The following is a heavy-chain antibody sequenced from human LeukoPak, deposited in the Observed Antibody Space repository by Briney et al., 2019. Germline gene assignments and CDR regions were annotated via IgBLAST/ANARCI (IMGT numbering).Heavy chain of an antibody. CDR2: IDARSRTI. J-gene: IGHJ4*02. CDR1: GFTFSSYS. D-gene: IGHD5-24*01. Sequence: GGSLRLSCATSGFTFSSYSMNWVRQAPGKGLEWVSYIDARSRTIYQAESVKGRFTISRDNAKNSLYLQVNSLRAEDTALYYCAKDRSYVEMATMGFDYWGQGTLVTVSS. V-gene: IGHV3-48*01. CDR3: AKDRSYVEMATMGFDY.